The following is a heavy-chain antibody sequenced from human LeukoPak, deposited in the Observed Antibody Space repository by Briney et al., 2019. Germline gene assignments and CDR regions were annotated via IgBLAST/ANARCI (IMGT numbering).Heavy chain of an antibody. V-gene: IGHV3-21*01. Sequence: GGSLRLSCAASGFTFSSYSMNWVRQAPGKGLEWVSSISSSSSYIYYADSVKGRFTISRDNAKNSLYLQMNSLRAEDTAVYYCTRGVSYCGGDCYSSYYYYGMDVWGQGTTVTVSS. J-gene: IGHJ6*02. D-gene: IGHD2-21*02. CDR1: GFTFSSYS. CDR2: ISSSSSYI. CDR3: TRGVSYCGGDCYSSYYYYGMDV.